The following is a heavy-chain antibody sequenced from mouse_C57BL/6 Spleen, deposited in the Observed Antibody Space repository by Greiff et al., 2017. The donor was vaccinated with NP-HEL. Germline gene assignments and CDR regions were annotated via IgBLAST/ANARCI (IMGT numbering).Heavy chain of an antibody. J-gene: IGHJ4*01. D-gene: IGHD4-1*01. CDR3: ARSLLTGTGAMDY. Sequence: VQGVESGPALVKPGASVKISCKASGYAFSSSWMNWVKQRPGKGLEWIGRIYPGDGDTNYNGKFKGKATLTADKSSSTAYMQLSSLTSEDSAVYFCARSLLTGTGAMDYWGQGTSVTVSS. V-gene: IGHV1-82*01. CDR1: GYAFSSSW. CDR2: IYPGDGDT.